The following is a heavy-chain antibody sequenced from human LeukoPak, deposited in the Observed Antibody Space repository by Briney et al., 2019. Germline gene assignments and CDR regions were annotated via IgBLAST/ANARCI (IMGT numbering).Heavy chain of an antibody. CDR3: ARDATIRGVILYYFDY. V-gene: IGHV1-46*01. J-gene: IGHJ4*02. CDR1: GYTFTSYY. Sequence: GASVKVSCKASGYTFTSYYMHWVRQAPGQGLEWMGIINPSGGSTSYAQKFQGRVTMTRDTSTSTVYMELSSLRSEDTAVYYCARDATIRGVILYYFDYWGQGTLVTVSS. CDR2: INPSGGST. D-gene: IGHD3-10*01.